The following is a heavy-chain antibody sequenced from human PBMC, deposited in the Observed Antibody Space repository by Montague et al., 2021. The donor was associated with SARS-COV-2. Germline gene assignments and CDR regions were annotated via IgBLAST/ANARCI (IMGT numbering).Heavy chain of an antibody. CDR1: GDSVSSNRAA. V-gene: IGHV6-1*01. J-gene: IGHJ4*02. D-gene: IGHD6-13*01. Sequence: CAISGDSVSSNRAAWNWIRQSPSRGLEWLGRTYYRSKWYNDYAVSVKSRITINPDTSKNQFSLQLNSVTPEDTAVYYCARGGSWLYYFDYWGQGTLVTVPS. CDR2: TYYRSKWYN. CDR3: ARGGSWLYYFDY.